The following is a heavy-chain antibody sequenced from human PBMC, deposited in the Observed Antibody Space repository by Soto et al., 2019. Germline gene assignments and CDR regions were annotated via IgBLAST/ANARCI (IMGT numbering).Heavy chain of an antibody. CDR2: ISTYNGNT. Sequence: SVKVSCKVSGYTLISYGISWVRQAPGQGLEWMGWISTYNGNTNSAQRLQGRVTMTTDTSTSTAYMELRSLRSDDTAVYYCARDPGDSSGLFDYWGQGTLVTVSS. J-gene: IGHJ4*02. V-gene: IGHV1-18*01. D-gene: IGHD6-19*01. CDR3: ARDPGDSSGLFDY. CDR1: GYTLISYG.